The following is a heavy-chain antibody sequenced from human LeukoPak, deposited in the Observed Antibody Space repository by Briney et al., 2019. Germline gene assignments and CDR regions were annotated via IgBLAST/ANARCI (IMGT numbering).Heavy chain of an antibody. CDR2: INPNSGGT. CDR3: ARGDSSSWGFDY. D-gene: IGHD6-13*01. CDR1: GYTFTVYY. J-gene: IGHJ4*02. Sequence: ASVTVSCTASGYTFTVYYMHWVRQAPGQGREWMGWINPNSGGTNYAQKFQGRVTMTRDTSISTAYMELSRLRSDDTAVYYCARGDSSSWGFDYWGQGTLVTVSS. V-gene: IGHV1-2*02.